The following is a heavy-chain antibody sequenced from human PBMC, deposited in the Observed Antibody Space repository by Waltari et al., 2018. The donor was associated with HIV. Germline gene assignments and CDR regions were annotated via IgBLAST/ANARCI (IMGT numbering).Heavy chain of an antibody. D-gene: IGHD3-16*01. CDR1: GFTFDDYV. Sequence: EVQLVESGGGLVQPGGSLRLSCTGSGFTFDDYVMSWFRQAPGKGLEWVGLIRSKAYGGTTEYAASVKGRFIVSRDDPKSSAYRQMNSLKTEDTAVYYCAQWRGGVYGMDVWGQGTTVTVSS. J-gene: IGHJ6*02. CDR2: IRSKAYGGTT. CDR3: AQWRGGVYGMDV. V-gene: IGHV3-49*03.